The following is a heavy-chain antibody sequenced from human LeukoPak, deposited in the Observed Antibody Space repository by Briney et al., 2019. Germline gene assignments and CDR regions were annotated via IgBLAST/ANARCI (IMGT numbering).Heavy chain of an antibody. V-gene: IGHV3-53*01. CDR1: GFTVSNNY. CDR3: ARDSYGDYRSDAFDI. D-gene: IGHD4-17*01. CDR2: IYSGGST. J-gene: IGHJ3*02. Sequence: GGSLRLSCAASGFTVSNNYMSWVRQAPGKGLEWVSVIYSGGSTYYADSVKGRFTISRDNSKNTLYLQMNSLRAEDTAVYYCARDSYGDYRSDAFDIWGQGTMVTVSS.